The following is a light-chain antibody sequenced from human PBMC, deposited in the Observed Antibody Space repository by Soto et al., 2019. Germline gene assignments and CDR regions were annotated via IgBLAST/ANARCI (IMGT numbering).Light chain of an antibody. J-gene: IGLJ3*02. CDR1: SSNLGAGYD. Sequence: QSVLTQPPSVSGAPGQRVTLSCTGNSSNLGAGYDVHWYQQLPGAAPKLVIFGNRNRPSGVPERLSGSKSGTSASLAITGLQADDEADYYCQAYDYSLTASVFGGGTKLTVL. CDR2: GNR. V-gene: IGLV1-40*01. CDR3: QAYDYSLTASV.